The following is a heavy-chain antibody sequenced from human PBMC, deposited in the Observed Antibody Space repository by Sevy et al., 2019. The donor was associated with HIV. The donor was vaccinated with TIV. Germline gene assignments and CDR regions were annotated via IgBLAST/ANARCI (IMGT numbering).Heavy chain of an antibody. V-gene: IGHV3-7*01. D-gene: IGHD6-13*01. CDR3: VRAIGAAGSY. CDR1: GFTFRSYW. CDR2: IKEDGSVK. Sequence: GGSLRLSCEASGFTFRSYWMSWVRQAPGKGLEWVANIKEDGSVKYYVDSVKGRFTISRDNAKNSVYLQMNSLRAEDTALYYCVRAIGAAGSYWGQGTLVTVSS. J-gene: IGHJ4*02.